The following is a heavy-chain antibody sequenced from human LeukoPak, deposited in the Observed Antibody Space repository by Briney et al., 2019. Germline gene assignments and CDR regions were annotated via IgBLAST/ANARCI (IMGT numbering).Heavy chain of an antibody. CDR3: ARRVRALGYCSSASCYTGDDAFDI. Sequence: ASVKVSCKASGYTFTSYYMHWVRQAPGQGLEWMGIINPSGGSTSYAQKFQGRVTMTRDMSTSTVYMELSSLRSEDTAVYYCARRVRALGYCSSASCYTGDDAFDIWGQGTMVTVSS. D-gene: IGHD2-2*02. CDR2: INPSGGST. V-gene: IGHV1-46*01. CDR1: GYTFTSYY. J-gene: IGHJ3*02.